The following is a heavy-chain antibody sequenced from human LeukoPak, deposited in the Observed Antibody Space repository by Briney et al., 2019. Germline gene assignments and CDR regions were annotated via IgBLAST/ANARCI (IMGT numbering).Heavy chain of an antibody. D-gene: IGHD3-10*01. CDR3: ARSDGYGLVGI. CDR1: GGSISTYY. V-gene: IGHV4-59*01. CDR2: IYYSGYT. J-gene: IGHJ4*02. Sequence: PSETLSLTCTVSGGSISTYYWSWFRQPPGKGLEWIGYIYYSGYTNYIPSLKSRVTISLDTSKNQFSLSLSSVTAADTAVYYCARSDGYGLVGIWGQGTLVTVSS.